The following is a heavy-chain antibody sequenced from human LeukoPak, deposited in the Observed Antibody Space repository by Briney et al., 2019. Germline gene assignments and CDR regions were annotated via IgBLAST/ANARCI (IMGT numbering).Heavy chain of an antibody. CDR2: INPNSGGT. CDR3: TRPAYYYDSSGYYRHAFDI. J-gene: IGHJ3*02. D-gene: IGHD3-22*01. CDR1: GYTFTGYY. V-gene: IGHV1-2*02. Sequence: ASVKVSCKASGYTFTGYYMHWVRQAPGQGLEWMGWINPNSGGTNYAQKFQGRVTMTRDTSISTAYMELSRLRSDDTAVYYCTRPAYYYDSSGYYRHAFDIWGQGTMVTVSS.